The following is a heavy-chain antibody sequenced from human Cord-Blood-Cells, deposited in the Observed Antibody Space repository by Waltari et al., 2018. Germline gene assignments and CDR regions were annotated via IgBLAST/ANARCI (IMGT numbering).Heavy chain of an antibody. CDR2: IYYSGST. V-gene: IGHV4-30-4*01. CDR1: GGSISRGDYY. Sequence: QVQLQESGPGLVKPSQTLSLTCTVSGGSISRGDYYWSWIRQPPGKGLEWIGYIYYSGSTYYNPSLKSRVTISVDTSKNQFSLKLSSVTAADTAVYYCARTAAELGIGYWYFDLWGRGTLVTVSS. J-gene: IGHJ2*01. CDR3: ARTAAELGIGYWYFDL. D-gene: IGHD7-27*01.